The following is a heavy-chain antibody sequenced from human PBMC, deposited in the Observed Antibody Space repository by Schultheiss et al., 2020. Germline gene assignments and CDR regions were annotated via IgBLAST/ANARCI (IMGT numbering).Heavy chain of an antibody. Sequence: SCAASGFNFGNYSIEWVRQAPGKGLEWVSSISRTSTYRYYADSVKGRFTISRDNAKNSVFLQMDSLRAEDTAMYYCARVGDSGDYTYWYLDLWGRGTLVTVSS. J-gene: IGHJ2*01. D-gene: IGHD4-17*01. CDR1: GFNFGNYS. CDR2: ISRTSTYR. V-gene: IGHV3-21*01. CDR3: ARVGDSGDYTYWYLDL.